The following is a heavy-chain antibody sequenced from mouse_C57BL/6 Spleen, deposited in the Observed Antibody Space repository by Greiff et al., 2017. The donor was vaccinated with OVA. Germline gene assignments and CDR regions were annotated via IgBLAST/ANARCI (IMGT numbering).Heavy chain of an antibody. CDR1: GYTFTSYW. D-gene: IGHD1-1*01. CDR2: IDPSDSET. J-gene: IGHJ4*01. V-gene: IGHV1-52*01. CDR3: ARCDYYGSSVH. Sequence: QVHVKQPGAELVRPGSSVKLSCKASGYTFTSYWMHWVKQRPIQGLEWIGNIDPSDSETHYNQKFKDKATLTVDKSSSTAYMQLSSLTSEDSAVYYCARCDYYGSSVHWGQGTSVTVSS.